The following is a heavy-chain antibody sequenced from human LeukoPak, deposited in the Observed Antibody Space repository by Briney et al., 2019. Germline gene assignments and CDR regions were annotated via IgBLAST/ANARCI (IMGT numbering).Heavy chain of an antibody. CDR2: INPNSGGT. CDR3: ARVSEYYYFDY. J-gene: IGHJ4*02. V-gene: IGHV1-2*02. Sequence: GASVKVSCKASGYTFTDYYIHWVRQAPGQGLEWMAWINPNSGGTNYAQKFQGRVIMTRDTSISTAYMELSRLRSDDTAVYYCARVSEYYYFDYWGQGTLVTVSS. CDR1: GYTFTDYY. D-gene: IGHD2/OR15-2a*01.